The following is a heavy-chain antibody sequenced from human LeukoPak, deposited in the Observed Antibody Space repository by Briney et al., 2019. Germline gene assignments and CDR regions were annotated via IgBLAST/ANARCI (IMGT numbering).Heavy chain of an antibody. V-gene: IGHV4-34*01. Sequence: SETLSLTCAVYGGSFSGYYWSWIRQPPGKGLEWIGEINHSGSTNSNPSLKSRVTISVDTSKNQFSLKLSSVTAADTAVYYCARRIVGSTSTLDAFDIWGQGTMVTVSS. D-gene: IGHD1-26*01. CDR3: ARRIVGSTSTLDAFDI. J-gene: IGHJ3*02. CDR2: INHSGST. CDR1: GGSFSGYY.